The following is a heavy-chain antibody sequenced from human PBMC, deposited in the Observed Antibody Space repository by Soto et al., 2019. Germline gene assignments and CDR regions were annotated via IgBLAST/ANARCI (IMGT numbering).Heavy chain of an antibody. D-gene: IGHD1-7*01. CDR2: ISAYNGNT. CDR1: GYTFTSYG. J-gene: IGHJ3*02. CDR3: ARDDSWNYNAFDI. V-gene: IGHV1-18*01. Sequence: QVQLVQSGAEVKKPGASVKVSCKASGYTFTSYGISWVRQAPGQGLEWMGWISAYNGNTNYAQKFQGRVTITADESTSTAYMELSSLRSEDTAVYYCARDDSWNYNAFDIWGQGTMVTVSS.